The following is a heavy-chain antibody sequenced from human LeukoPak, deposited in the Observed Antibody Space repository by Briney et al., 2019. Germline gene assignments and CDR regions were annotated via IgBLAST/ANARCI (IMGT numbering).Heavy chain of an antibody. CDR1: GGSFSDYY. Sequence: SETLSLTCAVYGGSFSDYYWSWIRQPPGKGLEWIGEINHSGSTNYNPSLKSRVTISVDTSKSQFSLKLSSVTAADTAVYYCARSKVPATGNWFDPWGQGTLVTVSS. CDR2: INHSGST. V-gene: IGHV4-34*01. D-gene: IGHD2-21*02. J-gene: IGHJ5*02. CDR3: ARSKVPATGNWFDP.